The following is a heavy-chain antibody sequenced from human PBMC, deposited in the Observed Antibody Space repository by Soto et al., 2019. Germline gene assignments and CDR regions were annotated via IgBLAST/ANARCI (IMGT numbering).Heavy chain of an antibody. J-gene: IGHJ4*02. CDR1: GYTFTSYA. D-gene: IGHD3-22*01. CDR2: INAGNGNT. Sequence: ASVKVSCKASGYTFTSYAMHWVRQAPGQRLEWMGWINAGNGNTKYSQKFQGRVTITTDKSTSTAYMELSSLRSEDTAVYYCARDRYYDSSGYSHHYFDYWGQGTLVTVSS. CDR3: ARDRYYDSSGYSHHYFDY. V-gene: IGHV1-3*01.